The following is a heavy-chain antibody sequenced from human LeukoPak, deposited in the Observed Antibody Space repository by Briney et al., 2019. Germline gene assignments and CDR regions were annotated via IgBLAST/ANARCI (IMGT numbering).Heavy chain of an antibody. CDR1: GGSISSGSYY. Sequence: PSQTLSLTCTVSGGSISSGSYYWSWIRQPAGKGLEWIGRIYTSGSTNYNPSLKSRVTISVDTSKNQFSLKLSSVTAADTAVYYCARRLLNFDYWGQGTLVTVSS. J-gene: IGHJ4*02. CDR2: IYTSGST. V-gene: IGHV4-61*02. CDR3: ARRLLNFDY. D-gene: IGHD2-15*01.